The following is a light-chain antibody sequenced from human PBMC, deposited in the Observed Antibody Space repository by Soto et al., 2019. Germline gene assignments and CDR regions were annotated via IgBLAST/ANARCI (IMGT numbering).Light chain of an antibody. Sequence: EIVLTQSPATLSLSPGERATLSCRASQYISSYLSWYQQKPGQAPRLLIYDASNRATGIPARFSGSGSGTDFTLTISSLEPEDFAVYYCQQRSDWPGTFGQGTKVDIK. CDR2: DAS. V-gene: IGKV3-11*01. CDR3: QQRSDWPGT. CDR1: QYISSY. J-gene: IGKJ1*01.